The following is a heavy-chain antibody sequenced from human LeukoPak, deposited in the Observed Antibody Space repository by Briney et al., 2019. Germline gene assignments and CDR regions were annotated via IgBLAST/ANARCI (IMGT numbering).Heavy chain of an antibody. Sequence: QPEGSLRLSCAASGFTFSSYAMHWVRQAPGKGLEWVAVISYDGSNKYYADSVKGRFTISRDNSKNTLYLQMNSLRAEDTAVYYCARVRYYDSSGYQTYYFDYWGQGTLVTVSS. V-gene: IGHV3-30-3*01. D-gene: IGHD3-22*01. CDR2: ISYDGSNK. CDR3: ARVRYYDSSGYQTYYFDY. J-gene: IGHJ4*02. CDR1: GFTFSSYA.